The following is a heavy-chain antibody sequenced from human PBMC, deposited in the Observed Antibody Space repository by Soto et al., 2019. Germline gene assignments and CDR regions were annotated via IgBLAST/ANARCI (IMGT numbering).Heavy chain of an antibody. J-gene: IGHJ4*02. Sequence: GGSLRLSCAASGFTFSSYGMHWVRQAPGKGLEWVAVIWYDGSNKYYADSVKGRFTISRDNSKNTLYLQMNSLRAEDTAVYYCARDSPRGSSSGAFDYWGQGTLVTVSS. V-gene: IGHV3-33*01. D-gene: IGHD6-6*01. CDR2: IWYDGSNK. CDR1: GFTFSSYG. CDR3: ARDSPRGSSSGAFDY.